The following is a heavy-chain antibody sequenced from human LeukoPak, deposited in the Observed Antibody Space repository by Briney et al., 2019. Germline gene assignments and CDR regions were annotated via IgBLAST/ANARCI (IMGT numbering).Heavy chain of an antibody. Sequence: PSETLSLTCTVSGGSISSGGYYWSWIRQHPGKGLEWIGYIYYSGSTYYNPSLKSRVTISVDTSKNQFSLKLSSVTAADTAVYYCARHRFGEFDYWGQGTLVTVSS. V-gene: IGHV4-31*03. CDR1: GGSISSGGYY. D-gene: IGHD3-10*01. J-gene: IGHJ4*02. CDR2: IYYSGST. CDR3: ARHRFGEFDY.